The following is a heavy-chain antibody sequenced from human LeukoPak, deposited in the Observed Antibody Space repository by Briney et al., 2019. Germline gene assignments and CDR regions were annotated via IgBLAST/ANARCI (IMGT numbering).Heavy chain of an antibody. V-gene: IGHV3-7*01. D-gene: IGHD1-14*01. Sequence: GGSLRLSCAASGFTFSSYSMSWVRQAPGKGLEWVANIKQDGSDKFYVDSVNGRFTISRDNAKNSLYLQMNTLRAEDTAIYYCATFSGAHHKTFDSWGQGTLVTVSS. CDR1: GFTFSSYS. J-gene: IGHJ4*02. CDR3: ATFSGAHHKTFDS. CDR2: IKQDGSDK.